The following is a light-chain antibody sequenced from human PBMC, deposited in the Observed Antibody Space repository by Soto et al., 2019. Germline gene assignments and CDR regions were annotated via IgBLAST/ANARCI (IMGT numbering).Light chain of an antibody. J-gene: IGKJ1*01. CDR2: DAS. Sequence: DIQMTQSPSTLSASVGDRVTITCRASQSISSWLAWYQQKPGKAPKLLIYDASSLESGVPSRFSGRGSGTEFTLTISSLHPDYFATYYCHQYNGYSWTFGQGTKVDIK. CDR1: QSISSW. CDR3: HQYNGYSWT. V-gene: IGKV1-5*01.